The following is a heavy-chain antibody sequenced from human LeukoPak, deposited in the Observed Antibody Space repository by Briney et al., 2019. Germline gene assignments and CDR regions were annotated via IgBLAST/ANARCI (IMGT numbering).Heavy chain of an antibody. J-gene: IGHJ3*02. CDR2: INHSGST. CDR1: GGSFSGYY. Sequence: SETLSLTCAVYGGSFSGYYWSWIRQPPGKGLEWIGEINHSGSTNYNPSLKSRVTISVDTSKDQFSLKLSSVTAADTAVYYCARGLDAFDIWGQGTMVAVSS. V-gene: IGHV4-34*01. CDR3: ARGLDAFDI.